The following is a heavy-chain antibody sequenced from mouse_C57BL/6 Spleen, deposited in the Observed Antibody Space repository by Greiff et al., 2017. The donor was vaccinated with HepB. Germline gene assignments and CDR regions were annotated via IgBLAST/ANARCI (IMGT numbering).Heavy chain of an antibody. V-gene: IGHV1-20*01. CDR3: ARLGTTVG. Sequence: VQLQQSGPELVKPGDSVKISCKASGYSFTGYFMNWVMQSHGKSLEWIGRINPYNGDTFYNQKCKGKATLTVDKSSSTAHMELRSLTYEDSAVYYCARLGTTVGWGQGTLVTVSA. CDR1: GYSFTGYF. CDR2: INPYNGDT. J-gene: IGHJ3*01. D-gene: IGHD1-1*01.